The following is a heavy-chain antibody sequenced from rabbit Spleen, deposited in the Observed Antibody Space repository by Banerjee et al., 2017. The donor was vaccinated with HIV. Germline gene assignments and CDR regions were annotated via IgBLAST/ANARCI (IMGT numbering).Heavy chain of an antibody. CDR3: ARGLAVSGAVGGYANYFDL. V-gene: IGHV1S43*01. D-gene: IGHD6-1*01. Sequence: QEQLEESGGGLVKPGGTLTLTCKASGIDFSNYYYMYWVRQAPGKGLELIAWIYTRDGSTYYASWVNGRFTISRSTSLNTVDLKMTSLTAADTATYFCARGLAVSGAVGGYANYFDLWGPGTLVTVS. CDR2: IYTRDGST. J-gene: IGHJ4*01. CDR1: GIDFSNYYY.